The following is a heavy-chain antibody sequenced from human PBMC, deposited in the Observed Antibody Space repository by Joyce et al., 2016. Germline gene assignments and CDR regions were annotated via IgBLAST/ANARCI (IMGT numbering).Heavy chain of an antibody. CDR1: GFTVRAYG. D-gene: IGHD5-18*01. J-gene: IGHJ2*01. CDR3: AKDHREYNRGFYWYFDL. Sequence: QVRLVESGGGVVQPGRSLRLSCAASGFTVRAYGMHWVRQAPCKGLEWVAVISYDGTDKYYADSVKGRFTISRDNSKNTLYLQMDSLRAEDTAVYHCAKDHREYNRGFYWYFDLWGRGTLVSVSS. V-gene: IGHV3-30*18. CDR2: ISYDGTDK.